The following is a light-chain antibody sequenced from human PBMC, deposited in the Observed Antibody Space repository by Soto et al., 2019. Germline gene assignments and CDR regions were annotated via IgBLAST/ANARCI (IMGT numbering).Light chain of an antibody. CDR3: QQRSNWIT. Sequence: EIVLTHSQANLSLFPGLGRINSVRASQSVSSYLAWYQQKPGQAPRLLIYDASNRATGIPARFSGSGSGTDFTLTISSLEPEDFAVYYCQQRSNWITFGQGTRLEIK. CDR2: DAS. J-gene: IGKJ5*01. CDR1: QSVSSY. V-gene: IGKV3-11*01.